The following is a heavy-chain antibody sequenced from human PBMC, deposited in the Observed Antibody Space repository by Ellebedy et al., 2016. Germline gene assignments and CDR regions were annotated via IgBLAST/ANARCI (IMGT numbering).Heavy chain of an antibody. V-gene: IGHV3-72*01. CDR3: AREGVGGVVIIGDYYFDY. J-gene: IGHJ4*02. CDR2: IRSKAYGGTT. CDR1: GFTFSDHY. Sequence: GGSLRLSCAASGFTFSDHYMDWVRQAPGKGLEWVGFIRSKAYGGTTEYAASVKGRFTISRDDSKNSLYLQMNSLKTEDTAVYYCAREGVGGVVIIGDYYFDYWGQGTLVTVSS. D-gene: IGHD3-3*01.